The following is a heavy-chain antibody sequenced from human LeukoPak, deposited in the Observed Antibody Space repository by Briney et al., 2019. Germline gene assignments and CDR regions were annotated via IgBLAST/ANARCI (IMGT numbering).Heavy chain of an antibody. CDR2: ISAYNGNT. CDR3: VRASYCSGGSCYSDY. CDR1: GYTFTSYA. J-gene: IGHJ4*02. V-gene: IGHV1-18*01. Sequence: GASVKVSCKASGYTFTSYAISWVRQDPGQGLEWMGWISAYNGNTIYAQKVKGRVTMTTDTSTSTAYMELRSLKSDDTAVYYCVRASYCSGGSCYSDYWGQGTLVTVSS. D-gene: IGHD2-15*01.